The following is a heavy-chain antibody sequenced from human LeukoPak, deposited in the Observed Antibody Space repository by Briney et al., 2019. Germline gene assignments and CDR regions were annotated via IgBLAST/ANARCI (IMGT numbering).Heavy chain of an antibody. V-gene: IGHV4-34*08. CDR1: GFTFSNYN. D-gene: IGHD4-17*01. CDR2: INHSGST. CDR3: ATTTTVTTSDNWFDP. Sequence: GSLRLSCAVSGFTFSNYNMNWVRQAPGKGLEWIGEINHSGSTNYNPSLKSRVTISVDTSKNQFSLKLSSVTAADTAVYYCATTTTVTTSDNWFDPWGQGTLVTVSS. J-gene: IGHJ5*02.